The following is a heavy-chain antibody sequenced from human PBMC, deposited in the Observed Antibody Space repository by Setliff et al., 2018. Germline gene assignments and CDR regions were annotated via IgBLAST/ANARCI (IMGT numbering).Heavy chain of an antibody. D-gene: IGHD5-18*01. Sequence: SVKVSCKASGGTFSSYGISWVRQAPGQGLEWLGGTIPNFGTTNYAQEVKGRVTIITDESTSTAYMELSSLRFEDTAVYYCAREGVDTRSSTDYRYYMDLWGKGTTVTVSS. CDR1: GGTFSSYG. V-gene: IGHV1-69*05. J-gene: IGHJ6*03. CDR2: TIPNFGTT. CDR3: AREGVDTRSSTDYRYYMDL.